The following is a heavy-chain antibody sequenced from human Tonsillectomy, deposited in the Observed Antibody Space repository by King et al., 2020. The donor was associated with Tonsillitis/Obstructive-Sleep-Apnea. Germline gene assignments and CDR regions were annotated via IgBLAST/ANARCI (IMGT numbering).Heavy chain of an antibody. CDR1: GGSFSGYY. CDR3: ARDRDTMLRVRFDP. CDR2: INNSGST. J-gene: IGHJ5*02. V-gene: IGHV4-34*01. Sequence: VQLQQWGAGLLKPSETLSLTCAVYGGSFSGYYWSWIRQPPGKGLEWIGEINNSGSTNYNPSPKSRVTISVDTSKNQFSLKLTSVTAADTAVYYCARDRDTMLRVRFDPWGQGTLVTVSS. D-gene: IGHD3-10*01.